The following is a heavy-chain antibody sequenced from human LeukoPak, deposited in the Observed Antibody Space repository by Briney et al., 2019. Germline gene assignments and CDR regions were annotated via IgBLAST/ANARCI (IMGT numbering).Heavy chain of an antibody. CDR3: ARDGIAAAGLDY. Sequence: SETLSLTCTVSGGSISSYYWSWIRQPPGKGLEWIGYIYYSGCTNCNPSLKSRVTISVDTSKNQFSLKLSSVTAADTAVYYCARDGIAAAGLDYWGQGTLVTVSS. CDR2: IYYSGCT. D-gene: IGHD6-13*01. V-gene: IGHV4-59*01. CDR1: GGSISSYY. J-gene: IGHJ4*02.